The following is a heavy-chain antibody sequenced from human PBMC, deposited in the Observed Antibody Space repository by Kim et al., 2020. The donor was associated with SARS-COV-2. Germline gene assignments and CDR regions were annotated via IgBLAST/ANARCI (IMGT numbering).Heavy chain of an antibody. V-gene: IGHV3-11*04. D-gene: IGHD5-12*01. J-gene: IGHJ4*02. CDR3: VRGRRDGSKIDY. Sequence: YFADSVKRRFTISRDNAKNSMYMPMPSHRAQDTALYYCVRGRRDGSKIDYWGQGTLVTVSS.